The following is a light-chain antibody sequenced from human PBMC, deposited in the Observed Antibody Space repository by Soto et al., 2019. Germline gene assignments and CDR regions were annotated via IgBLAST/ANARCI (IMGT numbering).Light chain of an antibody. Sequence: EIVLAQSPGTLSLSTGERATLSCRSSQSVSSSYLAWYQQKPGQAPRLLIYGASSRATGIPDRFSGSGSGTGFTLTISRLEPEDFAVYYCQQYGTSPFTFGPGTKVDI. CDR3: QQYGTSPFT. CDR2: GAS. J-gene: IGKJ3*01. V-gene: IGKV3-20*01. CDR1: QSVSSSY.